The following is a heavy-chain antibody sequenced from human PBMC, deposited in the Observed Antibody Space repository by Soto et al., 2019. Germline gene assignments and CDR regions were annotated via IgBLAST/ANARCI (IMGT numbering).Heavy chain of an antibody. J-gene: IGHJ4*02. CDR3: ARLKPSLPFDY. CDR1: GVSISSSSYY. V-gene: IGHV4-39*01. Sequence: SETLSLTCTVSGVSISSSSYYWAWIRQPPGKGLEWIGNIYFTESAFYNPSLKSRVTISVDTSMNQFSLMLSSVTAADTAVYYCARLKPSLPFDYWGQGTLVTVSS. D-gene: IGHD3-10*01. CDR2: IYFTESA.